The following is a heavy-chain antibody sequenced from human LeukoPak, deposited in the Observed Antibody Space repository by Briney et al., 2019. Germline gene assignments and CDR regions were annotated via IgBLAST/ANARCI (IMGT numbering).Heavy chain of an antibody. Sequence: SGTLSLTCAVYGGSFSGYYWSWIRQPPGKGLEWIGEINHSGSTNYNPSLKSRVTISVDTSKNQFSLKLSSVTAADTAVYYCARGTSSSGWTQFDYWGQGTLVTVSS. V-gene: IGHV4-34*01. CDR2: INHSGST. J-gene: IGHJ4*02. CDR3: ARGTSSSGWTQFDY. CDR1: GGSFSGYY. D-gene: IGHD6-19*01.